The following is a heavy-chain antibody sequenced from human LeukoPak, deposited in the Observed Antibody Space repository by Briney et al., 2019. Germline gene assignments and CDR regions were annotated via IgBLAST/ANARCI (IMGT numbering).Heavy chain of an antibody. CDR1: GFTFSSHW. D-gene: IGHD2/OR15-2a*01. CDR3: ARVLRGGWFDP. J-gene: IGHJ5*02. CDR2: IKQDGSEK. V-gene: IGHV3-7*01. Sequence: GGSLRLSCAASGFTFSSHWMSWVRQAPGKGLEWVANIKQDGSEKYYVDSVKGRFTISRDNAKNSLYLQMNSLRAEDTAVYYCARVLRGGWFDPWGQGTLVTVSS.